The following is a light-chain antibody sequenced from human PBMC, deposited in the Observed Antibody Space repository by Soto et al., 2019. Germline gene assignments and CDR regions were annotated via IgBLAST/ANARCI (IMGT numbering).Light chain of an antibody. CDR1: HSVSNN. CDR2: DAS. J-gene: IGKJ1*01. Sequence: EIVMTQSPGTLSVSPGERATLSCRASHSVSNNLAWYQQKVGQSPRLLIYDASTRATGVPGRFSGSGSGTQFTLTISSLLPEDFAVYYCQQYRDWPETFGQGPNVDIK. V-gene: IGKV3-15*01. CDR3: QQYRDWPET.